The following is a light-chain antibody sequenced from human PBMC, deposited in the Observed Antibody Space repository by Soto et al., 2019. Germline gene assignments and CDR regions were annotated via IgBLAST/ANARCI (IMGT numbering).Light chain of an antibody. V-gene: IGLV2-23*01. Sequence: QSVLTQPASVSGSPGQSITISCTGTSSDFWTYNLVSWYQQLPGKAPKLIIYEDIKRPSGISNRFSGSKSGNTASLTVSILLAEDEANYFCCSYGGSRNSWVFGGGTKLTVL. CDR2: EDI. J-gene: IGLJ3*02. CDR3: CSYGGSRNSWV. CDR1: SSDFWTYNL.